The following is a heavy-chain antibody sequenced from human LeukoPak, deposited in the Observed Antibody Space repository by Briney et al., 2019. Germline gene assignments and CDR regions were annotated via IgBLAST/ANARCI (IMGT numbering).Heavy chain of an antibody. Sequence: ASVKVSCKASGYTFTSYGISWVRQAPGQGLEWMGWISAYNGNTNYAQKLQGRVTMTSDTSTSTVYMELSSLRSEDTAVYYCARSSSGTIDYWGQGTLVTVSS. CDR2: ISAYNGNT. CDR3: ARSSSGTIDY. D-gene: IGHD6-19*01. J-gene: IGHJ4*02. V-gene: IGHV1-18*01. CDR1: GYTFTSYG.